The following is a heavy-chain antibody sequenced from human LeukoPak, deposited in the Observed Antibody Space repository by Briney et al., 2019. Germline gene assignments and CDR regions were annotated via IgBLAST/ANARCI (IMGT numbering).Heavy chain of an antibody. J-gene: IGHJ4*02. CDR1: GGSISNVY. CDR3: ARETTGAGTARPFDY. Sequence: PSETLSLTCTVSGGSISNVYWSWIRQPAGKTLEWIGRIYSSGSTNYNPSLKSRVTMSLDTSKNQFSLKLSSVTAADTAVYFCARETTGAGTARPFDYWGQGTLVTVSS. D-gene: IGHD6-13*01. V-gene: IGHV4-4*07. CDR2: IYSSGST.